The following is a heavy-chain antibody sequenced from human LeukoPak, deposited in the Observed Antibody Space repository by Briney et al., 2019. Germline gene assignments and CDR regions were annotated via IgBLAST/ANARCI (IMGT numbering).Heavy chain of an antibody. CDR3: ARGIDYFDY. CDR2: ISYDGSNK. CDR1: GFTFSSYA. J-gene: IGHJ4*02. V-gene: IGHV3-30-3*01. Sequence: WGSLRLSCAASGFTFSSYAMHWVRQAPGKGLEWVAVISYDGSNKYYADSVKGRFTISRDNSKNTLYLQMNSLRAEDTAVYYCARGIDYFDYWGQGTLVTVSS.